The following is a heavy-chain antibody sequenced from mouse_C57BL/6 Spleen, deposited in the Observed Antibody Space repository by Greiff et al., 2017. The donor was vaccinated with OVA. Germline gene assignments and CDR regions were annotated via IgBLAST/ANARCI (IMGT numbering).Heavy chain of an antibody. J-gene: IGHJ3*01. V-gene: IGHV1-82*01. CDR3: ARPYYSNGGFAY. CDR1: GYAFSSSW. CDR2: IYPGDGDP. D-gene: IGHD2-5*01. Sequence: QVQLKQSGPELVKPGASVKISCKASGYAFSSSWMNWVKQRPGKGLEWIGRIYPGDGDPNYNGKFKGKATLTAAKSSSTASMQLSSLTSEDSAVYFCARPYYSNGGFAYWGQGTLVTVSA.